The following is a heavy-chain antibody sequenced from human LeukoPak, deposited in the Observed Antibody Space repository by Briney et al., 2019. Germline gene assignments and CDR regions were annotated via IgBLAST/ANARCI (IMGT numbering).Heavy chain of an antibody. CDR1: GYSFTSYW. CDR3: ARHSLTRGFDP. Sequence: GESLKISCKGSGYSFTSYWIGWARQMPGKGLEWMGIIYPGDSDTRYSPSFQGQVTISADKSISTAYLQWSSLKASDAAMYYCARHSLTRGFDPWGQGTLVTVSS. D-gene: IGHD3-16*01. V-gene: IGHV5-51*01. CDR2: IYPGDSDT. J-gene: IGHJ5*02.